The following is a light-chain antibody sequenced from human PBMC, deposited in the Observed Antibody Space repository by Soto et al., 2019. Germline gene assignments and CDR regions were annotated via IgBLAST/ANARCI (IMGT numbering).Light chain of an antibody. CDR3: QNYNSAPWT. CDR2: AAS. CDR1: QDITDY. V-gene: IGKV1-27*01. Sequence: DTQMTQSPSSLSASVGDRVTITCRASQDITDYLAWYQQKPGQVPNLLIYAASTLQSGVPSRFSGSGSGTDFTLTITGLQPEDVATYYCQNYNSAPWTFGQGTKVEIK. J-gene: IGKJ1*01.